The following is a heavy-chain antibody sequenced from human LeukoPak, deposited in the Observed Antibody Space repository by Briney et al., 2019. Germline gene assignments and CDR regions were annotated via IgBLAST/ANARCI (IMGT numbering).Heavy chain of an antibody. J-gene: IGHJ4*02. D-gene: IGHD2-2*01. Sequence: GGSLRLSCAASGFTFSNYRMHWVRQAPGKGLVWVSRINSDGSSTDYADSVKGRFTMSRDNAKNTFYLHMNSLRAEDTAVYYCARDGNGVPAALTWGQGTLVTVSS. CDR2: INSDGSST. CDR1: GFTFSNYR. CDR3: ARDGNGVPAALT. V-gene: IGHV3-74*01.